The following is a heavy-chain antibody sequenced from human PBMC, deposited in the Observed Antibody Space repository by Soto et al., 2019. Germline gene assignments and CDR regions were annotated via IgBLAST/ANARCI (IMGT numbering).Heavy chain of an antibody. J-gene: IGHJ4*02. Sequence: QLQLQESGPGLVKPSETLSLTCIVSGGSLSRRGYYWGWIRQPPGKGLEWIGAISYSGTTYYNPSLKSRSTVPVDTSKNQFSLRLTSVTAADTVMYYCAGQECDTDYPDSWGQGTLVTVSS. CDR2: ISYSGTT. CDR1: GGSLSRRGYY. CDR3: AGQECDTDYPDS. V-gene: IGHV4-39*01. D-gene: IGHD3-3*01.